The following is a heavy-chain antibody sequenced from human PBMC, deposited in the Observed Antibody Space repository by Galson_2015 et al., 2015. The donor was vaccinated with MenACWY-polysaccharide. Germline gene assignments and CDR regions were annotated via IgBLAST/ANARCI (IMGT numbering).Heavy chain of an antibody. D-gene: IGHD2-15*01. CDR3: ARARYWIGYFAFDF. V-gene: IGHV3-7*01. CDR2: IKQSGSEK. J-gene: IGHJ3*01. CDR1: GFPFSDSW. Sequence: SLRLSCAASGFPFSDSWMTWIRQAPGKGLEWVSTIKQSGSEKYYVDSVEGRFTISRDNAKNSLYLQMNSLRADDTALYYCARARYWIGYFAFDFWGQGTLVTVSS.